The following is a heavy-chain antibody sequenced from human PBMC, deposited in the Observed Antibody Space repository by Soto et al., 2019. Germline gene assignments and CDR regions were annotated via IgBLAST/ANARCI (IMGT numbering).Heavy chain of an antibody. J-gene: IGHJ5*02. CDR3: ARGGGYDFWSGSTQNWFDP. Sequence: PSETLSLTCTVSGGSVSGYFWSWIRQPPGKGLEWIGYIYYTGSTTYNPSLKSRVTISVDTSKNQFSLRLSSVTAADTALYYCARGGGYDFWSGSTQNWFDPWGQGTLVTVSS. CDR2: IYYTGST. CDR1: GGSVSGYF. D-gene: IGHD3-3*01. V-gene: IGHV4-59*02.